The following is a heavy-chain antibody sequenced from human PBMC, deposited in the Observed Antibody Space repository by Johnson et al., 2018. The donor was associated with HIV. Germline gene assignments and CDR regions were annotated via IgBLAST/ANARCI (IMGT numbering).Heavy chain of an antibody. V-gene: IGHV3-30*04. CDR3: ARDGDDGDEADDTKGAFDI. CDR2: IRSDVTKT. D-gene: IGHD3-9*01. J-gene: IGHJ3*02. Sequence: QVQLVESGGGLLQPGASLRLSCPASGFTFSSYAMYWVRQAPGKGLEWVAFIRSDVTKTYYADSVKGRFTISRDDARNTLYLQMNSLRVEDTALYYCARDGDDGDEADDTKGAFDIWGQGTMVTVAS. CDR1: GFTFSSYA.